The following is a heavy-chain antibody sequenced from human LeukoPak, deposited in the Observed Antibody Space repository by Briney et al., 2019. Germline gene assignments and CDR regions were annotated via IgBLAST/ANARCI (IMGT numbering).Heavy chain of an antibody. D-gene: IGHD1-26*01. CDR2: IIPIFGTA. V-gene: IGHV1-69*13. CDR1: GYTFTGYY. CDR3: ARDMGATRAFDI. Sequence: GASVKVSCKASGYTFTGYYMHWVRQAPGQGLEWMGWIIPIFGTANYAQKFQGRVTITADESTSTAYMELSSLRSEDTAVYYCARDMGATRAFDIWGQGTMVTVSS. J-gene: IGHJ3*02.